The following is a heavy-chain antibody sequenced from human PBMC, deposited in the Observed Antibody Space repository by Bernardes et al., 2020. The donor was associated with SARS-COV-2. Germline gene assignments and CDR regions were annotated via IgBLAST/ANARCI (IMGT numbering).Heavy chain of an antibody. V-gene: IGHV3-9*01. J-gene: IGHJ5*02. Sequence: GGSLRLSCAASGFTFDDYAMHWVRQAPGKGLEWVSGISWNSGSIGYADSVKGRFTISRDNAKNSLYLQMNSLRAEDTALYYCANGQGSGSYHGNWFDPWGQGTLVTVSS. CDR3: ANGQGSGSYHGNWFDP. D-gene: IGHD1-26*01. CDR1: GFTFDDYA. CDR2: ISWNSGSI.